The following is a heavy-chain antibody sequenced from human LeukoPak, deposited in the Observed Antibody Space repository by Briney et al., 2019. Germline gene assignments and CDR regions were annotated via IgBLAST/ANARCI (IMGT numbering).Heavy chain of an antibody. CDR3: ARDPVGYYDSSSPDY. CDR1: GGTFSSYA. V-gene: IGHV1-69*13. D-gene: IGHD3-22*01. J-gene: IGHJ4*02. Sequence: SVKVSCKASGGTFSSYAISWVRQAPGQGLEWMGGIIPIFGTANYAQKFQGRVTITADESTSTAYMELSSLRSEDTAVYYCARDPVGYYDSSSPDYWGQGTLVTVSS. CDR2: IIPIFGTA.